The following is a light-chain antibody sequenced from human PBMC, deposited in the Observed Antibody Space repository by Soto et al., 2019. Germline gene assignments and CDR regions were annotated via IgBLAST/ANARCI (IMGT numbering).Light chain of an antibody. J-gene: IGLJ2*01. CDR3: AAWDDSLNGPV. CDR2: SNN. V-gene: IGLV1-44*01. CDR1: GSDIGSNT. Sequence: QSVLRQPPSASATPEQTVTLSCSGSGSDIGSNTVSWYRQLPGTAPQLLIYSNNQRPSGVPSRFSGSKSGTSASLAISGPQSDDEATYYCAAWDDSLNGPVFGGGTKLTVL.